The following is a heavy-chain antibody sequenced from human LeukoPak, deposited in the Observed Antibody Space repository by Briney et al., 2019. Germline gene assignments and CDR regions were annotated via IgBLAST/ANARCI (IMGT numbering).Heavy chain of an antibody. D-gene: IGHD1-1*01. V-gene: IGHV3-23*01. J-gene: IGHJ4*02. CDR3: ANRGTTEHHY. Sequence: GGSLRLSCAASGFTFSNSAMSWVRQAPGKGLEWVSTLSGSGITTYYADSVKGRFTISRDNSKNTLYLQMNSLRAEDTAVYYCANRGTTEHHYWGQGTLVTVSS. CDR2: LSGSGITT. CDR1: GFTFSNSA.